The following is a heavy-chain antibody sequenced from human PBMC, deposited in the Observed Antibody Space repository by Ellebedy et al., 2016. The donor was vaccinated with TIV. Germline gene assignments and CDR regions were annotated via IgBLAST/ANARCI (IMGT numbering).Heavy chain of an antibody. Sequence: SVKVSXXASGYTFTDYGITWVRQAPGQGLEWMGGIIPIFGTANYAQKFQGRVTITADESTSTAYMELSSLRSDDTAVYYCAREMTALLWFGVDYWGQGTLVTVSS. CDR2: IIPIFGTA. J-gene: IGHJ4*02. V-gene: IGHV1-69*13. CDR1: GYTFTDYG. D-gene: IGHD3-10*01. CDR3: AREMTALLWFGVDY.